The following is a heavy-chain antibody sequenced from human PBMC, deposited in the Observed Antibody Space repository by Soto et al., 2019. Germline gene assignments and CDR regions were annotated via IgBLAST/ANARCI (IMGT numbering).Heavy chain of an antibody. V-gene: IGHV4-31*03. Sequence: SETLSLTCSVSGDSTTTIGYYWSWVRQHPGKGLEWIGYIYHTGGTYYNPSLKSRVTISLDTSKQQFSLNLTSVTAADTAVYYCSRLRDTYFFDPWGQGTLVTVSS. D-gene: IGHD3-10*01. J-gene: IGHJ5*02. CDR1: GDSTTTIGYY. CDR2: IYHTGGT. CDR3: SRLRDTYFFDP.